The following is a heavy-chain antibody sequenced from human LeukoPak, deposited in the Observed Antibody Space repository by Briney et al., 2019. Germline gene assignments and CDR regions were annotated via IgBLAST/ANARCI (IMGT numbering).Heavy chain of an antibody. CDR3: AREGDSSGYSAYFDY. D-gene: IGHD3-22*01. CDR2: IWYGGSNK. CDR1: GFTFSSYG. V-gene: IGHV3-33*01. Sequence: GGSLRLSCAASGFTFSSYGMRWVRQAPGKGLEWVAVIWYGGSNKYYADSVKGRFTISRDNSKNTLYLQMNSLRAEDTAVYYCAREGDSSGYSAYFDYWGQGTLVTVSS. J-gene: IGHJ4*02.